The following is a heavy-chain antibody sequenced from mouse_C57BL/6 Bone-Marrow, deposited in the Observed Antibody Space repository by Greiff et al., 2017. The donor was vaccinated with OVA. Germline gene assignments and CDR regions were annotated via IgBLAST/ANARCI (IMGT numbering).Heavy chain of an antibody. Sequence: QVQLQQPGAELVKPGASVKVSCKASGYTFTSYWMHWVKQRPGQGLEWIGRIHPSDSDTNYNQKFKGKAILTADKSSSTAYMELRSLTSEDSAVYYCTRPWFAYWGQGTLVTVSA. J-gene: IGHJ3*01. CDR3: TRPWFAY. CDR2: IHPSDSDT. V-gene: IGHV1-74*01. CDR1: GYTFTSYW.